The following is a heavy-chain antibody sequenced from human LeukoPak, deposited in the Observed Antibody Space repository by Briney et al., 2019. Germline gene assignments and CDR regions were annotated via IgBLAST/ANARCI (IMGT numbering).Heavy chain of an antibody. Sequence: SGTLSLTCAVSGGSISSYYWSWIRQPPGKGLEWIGYIYYSGSTNYNPSLKSRVTISVDTSKNQFSLKLSSVTAADTAVYYCATQYYDSSGFSLDYWGQGTLVTVSS. CDR2: IYYSGST. CDR3: ATQYYDSSGFSLDY. D-gene: IGHD3-22*01. J-gene: IGHJ4*02. V-gene: IGHV4-59*12. CDR1: GGSISSYY.